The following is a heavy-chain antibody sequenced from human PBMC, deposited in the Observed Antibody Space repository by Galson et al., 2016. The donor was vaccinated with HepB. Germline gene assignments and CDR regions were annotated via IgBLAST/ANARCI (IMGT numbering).Heavy chain of an antibody. CDR3: ARDRYFDL. CDR2: INANGGSK. J-gene: IGHJ2*01. CDR1: GYTFSSHY. Sequence: SVKVSCKASGYTFSSHYIHWVRQAPGQGLEWMGVINANGGSKSYAQKFQGRVTMTRDTSTSTVYMELSSLRSEDTAVYYCARDRYFDLWGRGTLVTVSS. V-gene: IGHV1-46*01.